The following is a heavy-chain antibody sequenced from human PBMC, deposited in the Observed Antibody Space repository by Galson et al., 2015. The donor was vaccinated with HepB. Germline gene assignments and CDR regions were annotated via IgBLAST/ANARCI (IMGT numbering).Heavy chain of an antibody. Sequence: SVKVSCKASGYTFSSYSITWVRQAPGQGLEWMGWSSTYNRYTNYAQKFQGRVTMTTDTSTSTAYMELRSLRSDDTAVYYCARVGLVVVVAATQNNWFDPWGQGTLVTVSS. CDR1: GYTFSSYS. D-gene: IGHD2-15*01. CDR2: SSTYNRYT. CDR3: ARVGLVVVVAATQNNWFDP. J-gene: IGHJ5*02. V-gene: IGHV1-18*01.